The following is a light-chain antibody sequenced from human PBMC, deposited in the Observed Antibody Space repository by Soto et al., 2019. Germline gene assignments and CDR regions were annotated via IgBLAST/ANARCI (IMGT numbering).Light chain of an antibody. V-gene: IGKV3-20*01. CDR2: GAS. CDR1: QSVSSSY. Sequence: EIVLTQSPGTLSLSPGERATFSCRASQSVSSSYLAWYQQKPGQAPRLLIYGASSRATGIPDRFSGSGSGTDFTLTISRLEPEDFAVYYCQQYGSSFTFGPGTKVDIK. J-gene: IGKJ3*01. CDR3: QQYGSSFT.